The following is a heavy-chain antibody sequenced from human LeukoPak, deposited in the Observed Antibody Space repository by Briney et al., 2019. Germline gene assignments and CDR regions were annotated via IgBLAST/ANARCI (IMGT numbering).Heavy chain of an antibody. J-gene: IGHJ4*02. CDR1: GGSFSGYY. CDR2: INHSGST. CDR3: ARQQQLVPFDY. D-gene: IGHD6-13*01. V-gene: IGHV4-34*01. Sequence: SETLSLTCAVYGGSFSGYYWSWIRQPPGKGLEWIGEINHSGSTNYNQSLKSRVTISVDTSKNQFSLKLSSVTAADTAVYYCARQQQLVPFDYWGQGTLVTVSS.